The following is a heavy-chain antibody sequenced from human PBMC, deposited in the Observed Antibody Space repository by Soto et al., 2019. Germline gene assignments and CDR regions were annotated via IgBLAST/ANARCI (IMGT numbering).Heavy chain of an antibody. Sequence: PSETLSLTCTVTGAPFSRGGYYWSWIRQHPGKGLEWIGFIYHSGSTSYNPSLQSLVFISLDMSENQFSLKLTSVTAADTAVYYCVRDGALRNFEYWGQGIPVTV. CDR2: IYHSGST. J-gene: IGHJ4*02. CDR1: GAPFSRGGYY. V-gene: IGHV4-31*01. D-gene: IGHD3-16*01. CDR3: VRDGALRNFEY.